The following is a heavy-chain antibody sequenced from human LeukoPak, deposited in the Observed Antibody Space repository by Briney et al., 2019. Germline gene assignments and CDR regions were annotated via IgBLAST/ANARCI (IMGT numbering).Heavy chain of an antibody. CDR2: IYYSGST. D-gene: IGHD1-26*01. V-gene: IGHV4-59*01. CDR1: GGSISSYY. Sequence: SETLSLTCTVSGGSISSYYWSWIRQPPGKGLEWIGYIYYSGSTNYNPSLKGRVTISVDTSKNQFSLKLSSVTAADTAVYYCARGAVGPFDYWGQGTLVTVSS. CDR3: ARGAVGPFDY. J-gene: IGHJ4*02.